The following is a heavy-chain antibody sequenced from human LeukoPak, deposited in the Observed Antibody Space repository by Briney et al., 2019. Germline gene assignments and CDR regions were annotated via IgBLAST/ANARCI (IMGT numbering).Heavy chain of an antibody. J-gene: IGHJ3*02. CDR2: TYTSGST. Sequence: SETLSLTCTVSGGSISSYYWSWIRQPAGKGLEWIGRTYTSGSTNYNPSLKSRVTMSVDTSKNQFTLKLSSVTAADTAVYYCARDLDSSSWYAAFDIWGQGTMVTVSS. D-gene: IGHD6-13*01. CDR3: ARDLDSSSWYAAFDI. V-gene: IGHV4-4*07. CDR1: GGSISSYY.